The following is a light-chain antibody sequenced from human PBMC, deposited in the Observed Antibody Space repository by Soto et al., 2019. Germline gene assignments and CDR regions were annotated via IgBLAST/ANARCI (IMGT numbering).Light chain of an antibody. CDR2: GAS. CDR3: QQYGSSLTWT. J-gene: IGKJ1*01. V-gene: IGKV3-20*01. Sequence: EIVMTQSPATLSVSPGERATLSCRASQSVRNNLAWYQQKPGQAPRLLIYGASSRATGIPDRFSGSGSGTDFTLTISRLEPEDFAVYYCQQYGSSLTWTFGQGTKVDIK. CDR1: QSVRNN.